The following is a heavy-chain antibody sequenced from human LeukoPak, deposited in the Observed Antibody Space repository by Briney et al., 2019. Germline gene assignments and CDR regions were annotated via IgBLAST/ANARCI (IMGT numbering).Heavy chain of an antibody. Sequence: SETLSLTCAVHGGSCDDYYWTWIRQPPGKGLEYIGYINYSGSTKYNPSLKSRLTISVGTSKNQFFLELSSVTAADTAVYYCARARVSDTSGPYFGYFYDMDVWGKGTTVIVSS. J-gene: IGHJ6*03. V-gene: IGHV4-59*01. CDR1: GGSCDDYY. CDR2: INYSGST. D-gene: IGHD3-22*01. CDR3: ARARVSDTSGPYFGYFYDMDV.